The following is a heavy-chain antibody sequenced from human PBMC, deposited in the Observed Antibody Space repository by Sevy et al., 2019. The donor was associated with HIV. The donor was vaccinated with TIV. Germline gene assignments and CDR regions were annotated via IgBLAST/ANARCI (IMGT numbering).Heavy chain of an antibody. CDR3: ARAFTGGYQQPFDY. CDR1: GFTFSSHD. V-gene: IGHV3-23*01. J-gene: IGHJ4*02. Sequence: GGSLRLSCAASGFTFSSHDMSWVRQAPGKGLEWVSAISDSGTTTYYEDSVKGRFTISRDNSKNTLYLQMDGLRVEDTAIYYCARAFTGGYQQPFDYWGQGTLVTVSS. CDR2: ISDSGTTT. D-gene: IGHD1-26*01.